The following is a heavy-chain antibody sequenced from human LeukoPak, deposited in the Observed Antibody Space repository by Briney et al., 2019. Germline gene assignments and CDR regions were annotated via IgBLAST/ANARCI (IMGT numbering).Heavy chain of an antibody. CDR2: IYHSGST. J-gene: IGHJ4*02. V-gene: IGHV4-4*02. D-gene: IGHD3-10*01. Sequence: PSETLSLTCAASGGSISSSNWWSWVRQPPGKGLGWIGEIYHSGSTNYNPSLKSRVTISVDKSKNQFSLKLSSVTAADTAVYYCARVCMVRGVFDYWGQGTLVTVSS. CDR1: GGSISSSNW. CDR3: ARVCMVRGVFDY.